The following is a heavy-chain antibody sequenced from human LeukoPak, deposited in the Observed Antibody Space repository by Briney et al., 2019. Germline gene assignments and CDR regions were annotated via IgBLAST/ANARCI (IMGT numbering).Heavy chain of an antibody. D-gene: IGHD3-3*01. CDR1: GFTFSSYG. V-gene: IGHV3-30*02. CDR2: IRYDGSNK. CDR3: ASLLAPDFWRDGEYDY. Sequence: GGSLRLSCAASGFTFSSYGMHWVRQAPGKGLEWVAFIRYDGSNKYYADSVKGRFTISRDNSKNTLYLQMNSLRTEDTAVYYCASLLAPDFWRDGEYDYWGQGTLVTVSS. J-gene: IGHJ4*02.